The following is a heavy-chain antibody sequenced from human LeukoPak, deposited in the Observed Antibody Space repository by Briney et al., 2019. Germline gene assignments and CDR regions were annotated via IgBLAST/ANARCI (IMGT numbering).Heavy chain of an antibody. J-gene: IGHJ4*02. CDR1: GFTFSDYY. Sequence: GGSLRLSCAASGFTFSDYYMSWIRQAPGKGLEWVSYISSSGITIYYADSVKGRFTISRDNAKNSLYLQMNSLRAEDTAVYYCARVLRSSLFDYWGQGTLVTVSS. CDR3: ARVLRSSLFDY. D-gene: IGHD6-13*01. CDR2: ISSSGITI. V-gene: IGHV3-11*01.